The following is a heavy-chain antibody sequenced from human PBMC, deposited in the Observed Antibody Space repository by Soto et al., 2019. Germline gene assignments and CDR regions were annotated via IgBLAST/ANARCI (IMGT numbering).Heavy chain of an antibody. CDR2: ISHDGSNQ. CDR3: AKETRSRAVTATRVNGMDV. CDR1: GFTFSDFG. D-gene: IGHD2-21*02. J-gene: IGHJ6*02. Sequence: QPGGSLRLSCAPSGFTFSDFGMHWVRQAPGKGLEWVAAISHDGSNQYYGDSVKGRFSISRDHSKNTLYLQMNNLRVDDTAIYYCAKETRSRAVTATRVNGMDVWGQGTTVTVSS. V-gene: IGHV3-30*18.